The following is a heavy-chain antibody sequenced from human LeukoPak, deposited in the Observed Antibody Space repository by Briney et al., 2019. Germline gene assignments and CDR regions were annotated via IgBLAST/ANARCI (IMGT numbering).Heavy chain of an antibody. CDR1: GGTFSSYA. CDR3: ARRVASGWNSRFDP. Sequence: SVKVSCKASGGTFSSYAISWVRQAPGQGLEWMGRIIPILGIANYAQKFQGRVTITADKSTSTAYMELSSLRSEDTAVYYCARRVASGWNSRFDPWGQGTLVTVSS. D-gene: IGHD6-19*01. J-gene: IGHJ5*02. V-gene: IGHV1-69*04. CDR2: IIPILGIA.